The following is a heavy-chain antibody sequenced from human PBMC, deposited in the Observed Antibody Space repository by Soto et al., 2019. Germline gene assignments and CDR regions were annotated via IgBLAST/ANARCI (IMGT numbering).Heavy chain of an antibody. J-gene: IGHJ4*02. CDR1: GFTVSSNY. CDR2: IYSGGST. D-gene: IGHD3-3*01. V-gene: IGHV3-53*01. Sequence: GGSLRLSCAASGFTVSSNYMSWVRQAPWKGLEWVSVIYSGGSTYYADSVKGRFTISRDNSKNTLYLQMNSLRAEDTAVYYCAKTAGDFWSGSIFDYWGQGPLVTVSS. CDR3: AKTAGDFWSGSIFDY.